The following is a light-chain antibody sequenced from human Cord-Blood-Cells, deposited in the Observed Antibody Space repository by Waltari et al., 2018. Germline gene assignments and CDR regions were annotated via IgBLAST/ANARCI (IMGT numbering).Light chain of an antibody. CDR1: QSISSY. J-gene: IGKJ1*01. CDR3: QQSYSTLWT. V-gene: IGKV1-39*01. CDR2: AAS. Sequence: DIQMTQSPSSLSASVGDRVPITCRASQSISSYLNWYQQKPGKAPKLLIHAASSLQSGVPSRFSGSGSGTDFTLTISSLQPEDFATYYCQQSYSTLWTFGQGTKVEIK.